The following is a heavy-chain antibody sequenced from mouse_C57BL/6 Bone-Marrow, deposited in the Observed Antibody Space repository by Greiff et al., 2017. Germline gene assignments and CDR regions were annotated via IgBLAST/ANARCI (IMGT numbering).Heavy chain of an antibody. V-gene: IGHV5-4*01. CDR1: GFTFSSYA. J-gene: IGHJ2*01. D-gene: IGHD1-1*01. CDR2: ISDGGSYT. CDR3: ARVVYYYGSSFDY. Sequence: EVQLQESGGGLVKPGGSLKLSCAASGFTFSSYAMSWVRQTPEKRLEWVATISDGGSYTYYPDNVKGRFTISRDNAKNHLYLQMSHLKSEDTALYYCARVVYYYGSSFDYWGQGTTLTVSS.